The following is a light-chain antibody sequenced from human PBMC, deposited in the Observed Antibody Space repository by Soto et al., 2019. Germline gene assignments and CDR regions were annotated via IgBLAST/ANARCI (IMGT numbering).Light chain of an antibody. Sequence: DIQMTQSPSSLSASVGDRVTITCRASQAIRNSLGWYQQKPGKAPKRLIYATSSLEGGVPPRFSGSGSATEFTLTINNLQPEDFATYDFLQHDFYPRTFGGGTKVEI. V-gene: IGKV1-17*02. CDR2: ATS. CDR1: QAIRNS. CDR3: LQHDFYPRT. J-gene: IGKJ4*01.